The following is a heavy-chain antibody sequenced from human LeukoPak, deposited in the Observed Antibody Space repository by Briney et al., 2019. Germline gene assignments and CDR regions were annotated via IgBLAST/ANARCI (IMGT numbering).Heavy chain of an antibody. J-gene: IGHJ4*02. CDR1: GFTFSDHY. CDR2: ISWNSRSI. D-gene: IGHD6-13*01. Sequence: GGSLRLSCAVFGFTFSDHYMDWVRQAPGKGLEWVSGISWNSRSIAYADSVKGRFTVSRDNAKNSLYLQMNSLRAEDMALYYCAKEGSSWSTFDYWGQGTLVTVSS. CDR3: AKEGSSWSTFDY. V-gene: IGHV3-9*03.